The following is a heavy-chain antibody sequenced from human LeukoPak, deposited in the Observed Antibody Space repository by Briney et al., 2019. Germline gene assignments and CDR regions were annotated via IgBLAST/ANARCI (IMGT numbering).Heavy chain of an antibody. CDR3: ARASYGYGFGDY. D-gene: IGHD5-18*01. CDR1: GGSFSGYY. V-gene: IGHV4-34*01. CDR2: INHSGST. J-gene: IGHJ4*02. Sequence: SETLSLTCTVYGGSFSGYYWSWIRQPPGKGLEWIGEINHSGSTNYNPSLKSRVTISVDTSKNQFSLKLSSVTAADTAVYYCARASYGYGFGDYWGQGTLVTVSS.